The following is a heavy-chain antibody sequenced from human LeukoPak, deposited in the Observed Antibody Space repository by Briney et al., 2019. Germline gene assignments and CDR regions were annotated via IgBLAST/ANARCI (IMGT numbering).Heavy chain of an antibody. J-gene: IGHJ3*02. D-gene: IGHD2-2*02. CDR3: ARTYQLLYDDAFDI. CDR2: ISSSSSTI. CDR1: DYSISSGYY. V-gene: IGHV3-11*04. Sequence: LSLTCAVSDYSISSGYYWGWIRQPPGKGLEWVSYISSSSSTIYYADSVKGRFTISRDNAKNSLYLQMNSLRAEDTAMYYCARTYQLLYDDAFDIWGQGTMVTVSS.